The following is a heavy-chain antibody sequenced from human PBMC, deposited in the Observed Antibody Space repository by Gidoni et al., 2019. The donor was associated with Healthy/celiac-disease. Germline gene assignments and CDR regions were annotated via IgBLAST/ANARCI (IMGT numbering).Heavy chain of an antibody. CDR3: ARGRTYYYGSGSFGFDY. J-gene: IGHJ4*02. D-gene: IGHD3-10*01. Sequence: QVQLQQSGAGLLKPSETLSLTCAVYGGSFSGYYWTWIRQPPGKGLEWIGEINHSGSTNYNPSLKSRVTISVDTSKNQFSLKLSSVTAADTAVYYCARGRTYYYGSGSFGFDYWGQGTLVTVSS. V-gene: IGHV4-34*01. CDR2: INHSGST. CDR1: GGSFSGYY.